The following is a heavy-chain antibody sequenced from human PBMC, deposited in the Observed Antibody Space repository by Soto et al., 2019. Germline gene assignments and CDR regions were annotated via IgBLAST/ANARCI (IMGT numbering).Heavy chain of an antibody. CDR3: ARVLSSSSFYYYYGMDV. V-gene: IGHV1-3*01. CDR2: INAGNGNT. J-gene: IGHJ6*02. Sequence: ASVKVSCKASGYTFTSYAMHWVRQAPGQRLEWMGWINAGNGNTKYSQKFQGRVTIIRDTSASTAYMELSSLRSEDTAVYYCARVLSSSSFYYYYGMDVWGQGTTVTVSS. CDR1: GYTFTSYA. D-gene: IGHD6-6*01.